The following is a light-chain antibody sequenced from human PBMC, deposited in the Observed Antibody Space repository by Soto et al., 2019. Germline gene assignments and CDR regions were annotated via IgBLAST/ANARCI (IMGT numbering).Light chain of an antibody. CDR3: QQYGSSPWT. Sequence: EIVLTQSPGTLSLSPGERATHSCRASQSVSSSYLAWYQQKPGQAPRLLIYRASSRATGIPDRFSGSGSGTDFTLTISRLEPEDFAVYYCQQYGSSPWTFGQGTKVEIK. V-gene: IGKV3-20*01. J-gene: IGKJ1*01. CDR2: RAS. CDR1: QSVSSSY.